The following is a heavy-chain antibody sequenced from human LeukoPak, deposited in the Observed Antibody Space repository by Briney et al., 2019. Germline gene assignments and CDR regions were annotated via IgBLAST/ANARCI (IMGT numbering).Heavy chain of an antibody. V-gene: IGHV3-21*01. CDR1: GFTFSSYS. J-gene: IGHJ4*02. CDR3: ASGRSAGATTSADY. D-gene: IGHD1-26*01. Sequence: RRSLRLSCAASGFTFSSYSMNWVRQAPGKGLEWVSSISSSYSYIYYADSVKGRFTISRDNAKNSLYLQMNSLRAEDTAVYYCASGRSAGATTSADYWGQGTLVTVSS. CDR2: ISSSYSYI.